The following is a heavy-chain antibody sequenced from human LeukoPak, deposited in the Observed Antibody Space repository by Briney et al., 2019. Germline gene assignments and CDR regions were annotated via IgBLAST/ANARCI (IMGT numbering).Heavy chain of an antibody. CDR1: GFTVSSNY. Sequence: GGSLRLSCAASGFTVSSNYMTWVRQAPGKGLEWVANMKRDGSEVYYANSVKGHFTISRDNAKNSLYLQMNSLRAEDTAVYYCARYTEYYFDYWGQGTLVTVSS. D-gene: IGHD2-2*02. J-gene: IGHJ4*02. CDR3: ARYTEYYFDY. CDR2: MKRDGSEV. V-gene: IGHV3-7*01.